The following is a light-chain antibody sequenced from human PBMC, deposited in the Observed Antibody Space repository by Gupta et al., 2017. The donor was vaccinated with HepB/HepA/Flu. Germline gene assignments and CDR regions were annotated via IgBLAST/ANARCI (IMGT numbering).Light chain of an antibody. CDR3: QQYAFGPET. Sequence: EVVMTQSPATLSVSPGERATLSCRASQSVSSNLAWYQQKPGQAPRLLIYGASTGATDVPARFSGSGSGTEFALSISSLLSEDSAVYYCQQYAFGPETFGQGTKVEIK. CDR1: QSVSSN. V-gene: IGKV3-15*01. CDR2: GAS. J-gene: IGKJ1*01.